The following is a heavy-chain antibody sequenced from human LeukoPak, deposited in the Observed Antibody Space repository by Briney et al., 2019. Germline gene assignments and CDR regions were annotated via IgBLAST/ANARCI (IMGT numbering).Heavy chain of an antibody. CDR1: GYSISSGYY. J-gene: IGHJ4*02. Sequence: SETLSLTCAVSGYSISSGYYWGWIRQPPGKGLEWIGSIYHSGSTYYNPSRKSRVTISVDTYKNQFSLKLSSVTAADTAVYYCARGSSSGWYVDYWAQGTLVTVSS. CDR2: IYHSGST. V-gene: IGHV4-38-2*01. CDR3: ARGSSSGWYVDY. D-gene: IGHD6-19*01.